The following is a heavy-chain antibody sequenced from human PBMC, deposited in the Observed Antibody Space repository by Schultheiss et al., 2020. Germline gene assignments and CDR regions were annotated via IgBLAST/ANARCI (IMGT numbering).Heavy chain of an antibody. CDR2: INHSGST. CDR3: ARERIAARNHYYYGMDV. J-gene: IGHJ6*02. V-gene: IGHV4-39*02. CDR1: GGSVSSGSYY. Sequence: SETLSLTCTVSGGSVSSGSYYWSWIRQPPGKGLEWIGEINHSGSTNYNPSLKSRVTISVDTSKNQFSLKLSSVTAADTAVYYCARERIAARNHYYYGMDVWGQGTTVTVSS. D-gene: IGHD6-6*01.